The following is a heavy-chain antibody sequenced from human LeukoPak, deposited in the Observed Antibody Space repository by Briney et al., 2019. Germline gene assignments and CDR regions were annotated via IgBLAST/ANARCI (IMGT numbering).Heavy chain of an antibody. V-gene: IGHV3-53*01. J-gene: IGHJ6*03. CDR1: GFTVSSNS. D-gene: IGHD3-10*01. CDR2: IYSGGRT. CDR3: ARVYYGSGSLHYYYYYMDV. Sequence: GGSLRLSCTVSGFTVSSNSMSWVRQAPGKGLEWVSVIYSGGRTSYADSVKGRFTISRDNSKNTLYLQMNSLRAEDTAVYYCARVYYGSGSLHYYYYYMDVWGKGTTVTISS.